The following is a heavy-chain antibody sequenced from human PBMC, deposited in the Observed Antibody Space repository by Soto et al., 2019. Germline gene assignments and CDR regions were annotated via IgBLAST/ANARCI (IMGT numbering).Heavy chain of an antibody. J-gene: IGHJ4*02. V-gene: IGHV3-74*01. CDR1: GFTFSSYW. CDR3: ARGFGGRKGYGDASDY. Sequence: GGSLRLSCAASGFTFSSYWMHWVRQAPGKGLVWVSRINSDGSSTSYADSVKGRFTISRDNAKNTLYLQMNSLRAEDTAVYYCARGFGGRKGYGDASDYWGQGTLVTVSS. CDR2: INSDGSST. D-gene: IGHD4-17*01.